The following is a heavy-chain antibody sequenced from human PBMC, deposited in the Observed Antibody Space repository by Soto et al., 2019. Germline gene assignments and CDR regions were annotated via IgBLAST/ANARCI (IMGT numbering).Heavy chain of an antibody. CDR1: GITFSSYW. CDR2: IKEDGSEK. V-gene: IGHV3-7*01. J-gene: IGHJ6*03. Sequence: EVQLVESGGGLVQPGGSLRLSCAASGITFSSYWMTWVRQAPGKGLEWVANIKEDGSEKYYVDSVKGRFTISRDNAKNSVYLQMYSLRAEDTAVYYCADSGSYTDVWGKGTTVTVSS. CDR3: ADSGSYTDV. D-gene: IGHD5-12*01.